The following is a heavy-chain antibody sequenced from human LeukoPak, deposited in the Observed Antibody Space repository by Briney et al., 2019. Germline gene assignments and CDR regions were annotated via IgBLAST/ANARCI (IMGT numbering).Heavy chain of an antibody. CDR2: IDTTSTTM. CDR1: GFTFSSYA. Sequence: GGSLRLSCAASGFTFSSYAMSWVRQAPGTGLEWVSYIDTTSTTMYYADSVKGRFTISRDNAKNSLYLQMNSLRVEDTAVYYCTRGLVVVAQYFQHWGQGTLVTVSS. V-gene: IGHV3-48*01. CDR3: TRGLVVVAQYFQH. D-gene: IGHD2-15*01. J-gene: IGHJ1*01.